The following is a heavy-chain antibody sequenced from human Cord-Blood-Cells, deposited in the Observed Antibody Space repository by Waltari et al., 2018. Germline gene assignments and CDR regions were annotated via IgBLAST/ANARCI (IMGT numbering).Heavy chain of an antibody. CDR1: GGSFSGYY. CDR2: INHSGST. J-gene: IGHJ3*02. D-gene: IGHD6-13*01. CDR3: AAGDAFDI. V-gene: IGHV4-34*01. Sequence: QVQLQQWGAGLLKPSETLSLTGAVYGGSFSGYYWSWIRQPPGKGLEWIGEINHSGSTNYNPSLKSRVTISVDTSKNQFSLKLSSVTAADTAVYYCAAGDAFDIWGQGTMVTVSS.